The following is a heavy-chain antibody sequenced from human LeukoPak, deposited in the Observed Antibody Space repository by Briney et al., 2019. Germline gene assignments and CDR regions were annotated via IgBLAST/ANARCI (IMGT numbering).Heavy chain of an antibody. Sequence: SGTLSLTCSVSGGSINSYYWTWIRQPPGKGLEWIGYIYYSGNTNYNPSLKSRVTISLDTSRNQFSLKLSSVTAADTAVYYCARRARATAGGDYFDYWGQGTLVTVSS. D-gene: IGHD6-13*01. V-gene: IGHV4-59*08. CDR1: GGSINSYY. CDR3: ARRARATAGGDYFDY. J-gene: IGHJ4*02. CDR2: IYYSGNT.